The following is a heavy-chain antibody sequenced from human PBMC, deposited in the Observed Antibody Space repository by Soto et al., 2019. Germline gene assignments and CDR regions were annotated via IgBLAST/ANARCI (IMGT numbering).Heavy chain of an antibody. CDR3: ARATTVTEY. CDR1: GFTFSDHY. J-gene: IGHJ4*02. D-gene: IGHD4-17*01. V-gene: IGHV3-72*01. Sequence: PGGSLRLSCAASGFTFSDHYMDWVRQAPGKGLEWVGRTRSKANSHTTEYAASVKGRFTISRDDSKNSLYLQMNSLKTEDTALYYCARATTVTEYWGQGTLVTVSS. CDR2: TRSKANSHTT.